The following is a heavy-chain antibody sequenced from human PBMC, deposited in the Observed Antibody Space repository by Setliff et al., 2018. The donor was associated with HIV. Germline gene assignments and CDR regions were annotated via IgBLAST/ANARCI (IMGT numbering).Heavy chain of an antibody. CDR3: ARDEWFGRFDP. D-gene: IGHD3-10*01. CDR1: GFTFSNYW. Sequence: PSETLSLSCAASGFTFSNYWMTWVRQAPGKGLEWVAHIKDDGSEEDYVESVKGRVTISRDNAKNSLYLQMNNMRVEDTAVYFCARDEWFGRFDPWGQGTLVTVSS. V-gene: IGHV3-7*03. CDR2: IKDDGSEE. J-gene: IGHJ5*02.